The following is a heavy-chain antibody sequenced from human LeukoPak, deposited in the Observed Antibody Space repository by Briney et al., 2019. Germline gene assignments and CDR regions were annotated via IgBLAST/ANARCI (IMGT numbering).Heavy chain of an antibody. Sequence: GGSLRLSCAASGFTFVSYAMSWVRQAPGRGLEWVSGISASGGSAHYADSVKGRFTISRDNSKNTLHLQMNSLRAEDTAVYYCAKSPVAGSYYDYMDVWGKGTAVTVSS. CDR1: GFTFVSYA. V-gene: IGHV3-23*01. J-gene: IGHJ6*03. D-gene: IGHD6-19*01. CDR2: ISASGGSA. CDR3: AKSPVAGSYYDYMDV.